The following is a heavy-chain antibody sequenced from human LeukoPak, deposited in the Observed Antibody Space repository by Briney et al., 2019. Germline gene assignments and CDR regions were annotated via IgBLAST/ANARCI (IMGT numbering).Heavy chain of an antibody. Sequence: GGSLRLSCAASGFTFNDYTMHWVRQPPGKGLEWVAVISSDGSSKYYADSVKGRFTISRDNSKNTLYLQMNSLRAEDTAVFYCAKDREPGLHVFDIWGQGTMVTVSS. CDR2: ISSDGSSK. D-gene: IGHD1-14*01. CDR3: AKDREPGLHVFDI. CDR1: GFTFNDYT. V-gene: IGHV3-30-3*01. J-gene: IGHJ3*02.